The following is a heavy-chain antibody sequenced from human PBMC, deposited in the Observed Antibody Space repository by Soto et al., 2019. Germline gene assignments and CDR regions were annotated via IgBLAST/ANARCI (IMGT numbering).Heavy chain of an antibody. CDR3: ARGGLVRGYDY. CDR1: GFTFSSYG. Sequence: EEQLVESGGGLVKPGGSLRLSCAASGFTFSSYGMNWVRQAPGKGLEWVSFISSSSSYTQYADSVEGRFTVSRDNAKNSLYLQMNCLGAEDTAVYYCARGGLVRGYDYWGQGTRVTVSS. D-gene: IGHD3-10*01. V-gene: IGHV3-21*06. J-gene: IGHJ4*02. CDR2: ISSSSSYT.